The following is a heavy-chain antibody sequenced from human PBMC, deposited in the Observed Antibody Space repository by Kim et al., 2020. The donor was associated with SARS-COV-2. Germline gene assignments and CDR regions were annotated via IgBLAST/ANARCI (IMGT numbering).Heavy chain of an antibody. CDR1: GFNFNDYW. CDR3: AKTVVEVVGASDYFDL. CDR2: IGQDGSDK. V-gene: IGHV3-7*03. J-gene: IGHJ4*01. Sequence: GGSLRLSCAASGFNFNDYWMTWVRQAPGKWLEWVGNIGQDGSDKYYGDPVKGRFTITRDNTKQSVYLQMNSLRAEDTAVYYCAKTVVEVVGASDYFDLWG. D-gene: IGHD2-2*01.